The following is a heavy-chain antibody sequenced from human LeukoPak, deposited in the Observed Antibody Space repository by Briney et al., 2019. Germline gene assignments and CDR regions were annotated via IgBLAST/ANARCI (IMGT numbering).Heavy chain of an antibody. Sequence: GGSLRLSCAASGFTFSNYWMHWVRQAPGKGLVGVSRINSDGSSTSYLDSVKGRFSISRDNAKNTLHLQMNSLRAEDTAVYYCARDAQGLRYWGQGTLVTVSS. CDR1: GFTFSNYW. J-gene: IGHJ4*02. V-gene: IGHV3-74*01. CDR3: ARDAQGLRY. CDR2: INSDGSST. D-gene: IGHD6-19*01.